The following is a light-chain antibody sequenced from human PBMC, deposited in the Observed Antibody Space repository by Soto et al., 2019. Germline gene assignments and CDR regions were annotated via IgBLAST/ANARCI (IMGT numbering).Light chain of an antibody. J-gene: IGKJ4*01. V-gene: IGKV1-5*03. CDR2: KAS. CDR1: QTISSW. Sequence: DFQMTQSPSTLSGSVGDRVTITCPASQTISSWLAWYQQKPGKAPKLLIYKASTLKSGVPSRFSGSGSGTEFTLTITSLQPDDSATYYCQLYNSFSQVFGGGTKVDIK. CDR3: QLYNSFSQV.